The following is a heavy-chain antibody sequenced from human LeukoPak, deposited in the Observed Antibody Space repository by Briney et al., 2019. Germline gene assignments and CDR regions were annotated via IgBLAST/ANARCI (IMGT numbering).Heavy chain of an antibody. D-gene: IGHD6-13*01. J-gene: IGHJ4*02. CDR2: INPNSAGT. CDR3: ARLGIAASGDAY. Sequence: ASVKVSCKASGYTFTGYYMHWVRQAPGQGLEWMGWINPNSAGTNYAQRSQGRVTMTRDSSISTAYMELSRLTSDDTAVYYCARLGIAASGDAYWGQGTLVTVSS. V-gene: IGHV1-2*02. CDR1: GYTFTGYY.